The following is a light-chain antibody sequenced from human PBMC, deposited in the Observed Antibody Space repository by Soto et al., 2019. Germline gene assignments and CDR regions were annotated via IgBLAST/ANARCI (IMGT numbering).Light chain of an antibody. CDR2: AAS. CDR3: QQSFGSPPIT. V-gene: IGKV1-39*01. CDR1: QSISSY. J-gene: IGKJ5*01. Sequence: DIQMTQSPSSLSASVGDRVTITCRASQSISSYLNWYQQKPGKAPKLLIYAASSLQSGVPSRFSGSGSGTDFTLTISSLQPEDFAMYYCQQSFGSPPITFGQGTRLDIK.